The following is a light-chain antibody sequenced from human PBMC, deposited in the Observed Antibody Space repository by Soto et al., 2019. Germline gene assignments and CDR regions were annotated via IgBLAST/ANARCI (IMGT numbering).Light chain of an antibody. V-gene: IGKV1D-12*01. CDR2: AAS. Sequence: DIQMTQSPSSVSASVGDRVTFTCRASQGISSWLAWYQQKPGKAAKLLIYAASTLQGAVPSRFSGRGSGTDFSLTISSLQPEDFATYYCQQTNIFPYTVGQGTKVDSK. CDR1: QGISSW. J-gene: IGKJ2*01. CDR3: QQTNIFPYT.